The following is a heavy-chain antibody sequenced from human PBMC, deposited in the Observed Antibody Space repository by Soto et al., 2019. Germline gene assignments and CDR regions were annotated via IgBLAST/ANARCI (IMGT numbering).Heavy chain of an antibody. D-gene: IGHD3-3*01. CDR2: INHSGST. Sequence: PLETLSLTCAVYGGSFSGYYWSWIPQPPGKGLEWIGEINHSGSTNYNPSLKSRVTISVDTSKNQFSLKLSSVTAADTAVYYCARGPLRITIFGVVIHQPPFDYWGQGTLVTVSS. CDR1: GGSFSGYY. V-gene: IGHV4-34*01. J-gene: IGHJ4*02. CDR3: ARGPLRITIFGVVIHQPPFDY.